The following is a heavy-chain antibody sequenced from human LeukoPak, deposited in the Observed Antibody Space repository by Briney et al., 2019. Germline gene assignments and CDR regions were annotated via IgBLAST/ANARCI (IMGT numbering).Heavy chain of an antibody. Sequence: PGGSLRLSCAASGFTFSSYSMNWVRQAPGKGLEGVSYISSSSSTIYYADSVKGRFTISRDNAKNSLYLQMNSLSAEETAVYYCAREGYDFRYYMDVWGKGTTVTVSS. CDR2: ISSSSSTI. V-gene: IGHV3-48*01. CDR3: AREGYDFRYYMDV. CDR1: GFTFSSYS. J-gene: IGHJ6*03. D-gene: IGHD3-3*01.